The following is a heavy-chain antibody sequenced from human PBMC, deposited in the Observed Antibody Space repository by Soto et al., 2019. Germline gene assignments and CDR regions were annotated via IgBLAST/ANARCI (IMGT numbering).Heavy chain of an antibody. CDR2: INHSGST. V-gene: IGHV4-34*01. CDR1: GGSFSGYY. D-gene: IGHD2-8*02. CDR3: ARDTITGLFDY. J-gene: IGHJ4*01. Sequence: PSETLSLTCAVYGGSFSGYYWTWIRQPPGTGLEWIGEINHSGSTNYNPSLKSRVTISVDTSKNQFSLKLTSVTAADTAVYYCARDTITGLFDYWGHGPLVTVS.